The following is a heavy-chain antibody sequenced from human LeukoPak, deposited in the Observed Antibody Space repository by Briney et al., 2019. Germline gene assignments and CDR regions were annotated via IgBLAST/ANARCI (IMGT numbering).Heavy chain of an antibody. CDR3: ARGTVDTTMVVA. V-gene: IGHV4-59*01. CDR2: IYYSGST. Sequence: SETLSLTCTVSGGSISSYYWSWLRQPPGKGLEWIAYIYYSGSTNYNPSLKSRVTTSVDTSKNQFSLKLSSVTAADTAVYYCARGTVDTTMVVAWGQGTLVTVSS. D-gene: IGHD5-18*01. J-gene: IGHJ5*02. CDR1: GGSISSYY.